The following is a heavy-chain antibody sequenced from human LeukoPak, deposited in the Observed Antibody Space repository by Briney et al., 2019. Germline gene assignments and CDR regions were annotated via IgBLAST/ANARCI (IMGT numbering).Heavy chain of an antibody. CDR2: IKQDGSEK. Sequence: GGSLRLSCAASGFTFSSYWMSWVRQAPGKGLEWVANIKQDGSEKYYVDSVKGRFTISRENAKNSLYLQMNSLRAEDTAVYYCARISEGVDFWSGYYYYYMDVWGKGTTVTVSS. J-gene: IGHJ6*03. CDR3: ARISEGVDFWSGYYYYYMDV. V-gene: IGHV3-7*01. D-gene: IGHD3-3*01. CDR1: GFTFSSYW.